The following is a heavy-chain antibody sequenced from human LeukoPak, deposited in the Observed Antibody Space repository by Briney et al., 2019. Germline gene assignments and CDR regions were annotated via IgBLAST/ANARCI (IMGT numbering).Heavy chain of an antibody. CDR3: ARDKGTVATYYYYYMDV. D-gene: IGHD6-19*01. Sequence: SETLSLTCTVSGGSISSYYWSWIRQPAGKGLEWIGRIYTSGSTNYNPSLKSRVTMSVDTSKNQFSLKLSSVTAADTAVYYCARDKGTVATYYYYYMDVWGKGTTVTVSS. CDR2: IYTSGST. V-gene: IGHV4-4*07. J-gene: IGHJ6*03. CDR1: GGSISSYY.